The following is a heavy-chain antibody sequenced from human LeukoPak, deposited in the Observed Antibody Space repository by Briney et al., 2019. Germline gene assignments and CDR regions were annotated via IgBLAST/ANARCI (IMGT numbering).Heavy chain of an antibody. CDR1: GGSISSSSYY. CDR2: IYYSGST. J-gene: IGHJ4*02. CDR3: ASVGLATVTPSDY. D-gene: IGHD4-11*01. V-gene: IGHV4-39*01. Sequence: SETLSLTCTVSGGSISSSSYYWGWIRQPPGTGLEWIGSIYYSGSTYYNPSLKSRVTISVDTSKNQFSLKLSSVTAADTAVYYCASVGLATVTPSDYWGQGTLVTVSS.